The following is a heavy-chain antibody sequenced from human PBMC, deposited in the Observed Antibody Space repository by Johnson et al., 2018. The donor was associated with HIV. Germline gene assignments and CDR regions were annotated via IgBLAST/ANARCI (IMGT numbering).Heavy chain of an antibody. CDR3: ARDPFGYSYGFDAFDI. D-gene: IGHD5-18*01. J-gene: IGHJ3*02. CDR1: GFTFSSYA. CDR2: ISSNGGST. Sequence: VQLVESGGGLVQPGGSLRLSCAASGFTFSSYAMHWVRQAPGKGLEYVSAISSNGGSTYYANSVEGRFTISRDNSKNTLYLQMGSLRAEDMAVYYCARDPFGYSYGFDAFDIWGQGTMVTVSS. V-gene: IGHV3-64*01.